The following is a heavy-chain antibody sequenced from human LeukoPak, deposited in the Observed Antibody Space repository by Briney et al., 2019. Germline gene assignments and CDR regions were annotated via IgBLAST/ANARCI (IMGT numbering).Heavy chain of an antibody. V-gene: IGHV7-4-1*02. D-gene: IGHD3-22*01. J-gene: IGHJ5*02. CDR1: GYTFTSYA. CDR3: ARDDGAHYYDSSGYYGWFDP. CDR2: INTDTGNP. Sequence: VASVKVSCKAFGYTFTSYAMNWVRQAPGQGLEWMGWINTDTGNPTYAQGFTGRFVFSLDTSVSTAYLQISSLKADDTAIYYCARDDGAHYYDSSGYYGWFDPWGQGTLVTVSS.